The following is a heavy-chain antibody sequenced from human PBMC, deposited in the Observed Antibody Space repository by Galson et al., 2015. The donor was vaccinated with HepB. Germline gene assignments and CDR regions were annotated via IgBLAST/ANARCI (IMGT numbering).Heavy chain of an antibody. J-gene: IGHJ6*03. CDR3: AREVAEDLGLQWERAELYYYYYYMDV. CDR2: IIPILGIA. Sequence: SVKVSCKASGGTFSSYAISWVRQAPGQGLEWMGRIIPILGIANYAQKFQGRVTITADKSTSTAYMELSSLRSEDTAVYYCAREVAEDLGLQWERAELYYYYYYMDVWGKGTTVTVSS. D-gene: IGHD1-1*01. CDR1: GGTFSSYA. V-gene: IGHV1-69*04.